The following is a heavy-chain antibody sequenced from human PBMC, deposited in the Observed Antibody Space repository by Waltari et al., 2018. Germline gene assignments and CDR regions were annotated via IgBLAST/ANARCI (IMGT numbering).Heavy chain of an antibody. D-gene: IGHD3-22*01. J-gene: IGHJ4*02. V-gene: IGHV4-38-2*01. CDR3: ARHSYDSSGYYYVAWSY. Sequence: QVQMQESGPGLVKPSETLSLTCAVSGYSISSGYYWGWIRQPPGKWLEWSGSIYHIVGTDYNPSLKSRVTISVDPSKNQFSLKLRSVTASDSAVYYCARHSYDSSGYYYVAWSYWCQGTLVTVSS. CDR2: IYHIVGT. CDR1: GYSISSGYY.